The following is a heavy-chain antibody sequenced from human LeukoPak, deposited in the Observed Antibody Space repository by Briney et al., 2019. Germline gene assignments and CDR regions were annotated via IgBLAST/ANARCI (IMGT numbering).Heavy chain of an antibody. CDR1: GSSFTSYW. CDR3: ARIASDYYYYYYMDV. J-gene: IGHJ6*03. D-gene: IGHD2-21*02. V-gene: IGHV5-51*01. Sequence: GASLKISCKGSGSSFTSYWIGWVRQLPGKGLEWMGIIYPGDSDTRYSPSFQGQVTISFDKSISTAYLQWSSLKASDTAMYYCARIASDYYYYYYMDVWGKGTTVTVSS. CDR2: IYPGDSDT.